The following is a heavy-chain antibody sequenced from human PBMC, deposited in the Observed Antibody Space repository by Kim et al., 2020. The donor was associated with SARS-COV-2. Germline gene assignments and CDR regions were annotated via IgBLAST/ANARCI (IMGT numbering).Heavy chain of an antibody. CDR3: ARREKGDYGMDV. V-gene: IGHV4-39*01. Sequence: YHNPSLKRRVTVSVDTSRNQFPLELSSVAAADTAVYYWARREKGDYGMDVWGQGTTVTVSS. D-gene: IGHD3-16*01. J-gene: IGHJ6*02.